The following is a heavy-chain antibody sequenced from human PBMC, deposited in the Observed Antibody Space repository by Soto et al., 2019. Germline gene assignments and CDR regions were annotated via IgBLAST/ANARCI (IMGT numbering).Heavy chain of an antibody. J-gene: IGHJ6*02. Sequence: SETLSLTCAVYGGSFSGYYWSWIRQPPGKGLEWIGEINHSGSTNYNPSLKSRVTISVDTSKNQFSLKLSSVTAADTAVYYCARVVGTYYYDSSGYYSYYYGMDVWGQGTTVTVSS. CDR2: INHSGST. CDR3: ARVVGTYYYDSSGYYSYYYGMDV. D-gene: IGHD3-22*01. V-gene: IGHV4-34*01. CDR1: GGSFSGYY.